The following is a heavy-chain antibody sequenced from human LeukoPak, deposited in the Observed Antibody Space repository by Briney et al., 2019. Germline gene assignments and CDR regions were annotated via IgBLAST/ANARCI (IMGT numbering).Heavy chain of an antibody. V-gene: IGHV4-59*01. Sequence: PSETLSLTCTVSGDSISRYYWSWIRQPPGRGLEWIGYIYYSGSTNYNPSLKSRVAISVDTSKNQFSLKLSSVTAADTAVYYCARLRAAAGFYYYYGMDVWGQGTTVTVSS. CDR2: IYYSGST. CDR3: ARLRAAAGFYYYYGMDV. D-gene: IGHD6-13*01. J-gene: IGHJ6*02. CDR1: GDSISRYY.